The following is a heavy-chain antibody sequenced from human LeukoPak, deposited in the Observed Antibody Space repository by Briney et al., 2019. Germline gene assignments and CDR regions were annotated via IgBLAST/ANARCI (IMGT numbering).Heavy chain of an antibody. J-gene: IGHJ6*03. D-gene: IGHD2-8*01. CDR2: IQYDRTNE. CDR1: GFTFSSYA. Sequence: GGSLRLSCAASGFTFSSYAMHWVRQAPGKGLEWVAYIQYDRTNEQYAHSVKGRFRISRDNSNNILYLQMTSLRTEDTAVYYCAKDRCSNGIGCYYYYMEVWGKGTTVTISS. V-gene: IGHV3-30*02. CDR3: AKDRCSNGIGCYYYYMEV.